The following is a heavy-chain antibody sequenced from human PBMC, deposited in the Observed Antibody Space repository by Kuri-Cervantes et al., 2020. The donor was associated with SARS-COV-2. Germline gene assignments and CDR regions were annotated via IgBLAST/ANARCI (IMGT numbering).Heavy chain of an antibody. CDR2: INHSGST. CDR1: GGSFSGYY. V-gene: IGHV4-34*01. CDR3: ARVLNSGSYPYRGNWFDP. J-gene: IGHJ5*02. Sequence: SETLSLTCAVYGGSFSGYYWSWIRQPPGKGLEWIGEINHSGSTNYNPSLKSRVTISVDTSKNLFSLKLSSVTAADTAVYYCARVLNSGSYPYRGNWFDPWGQGTLVTVSS. D-gene: IGHD3-10*01.